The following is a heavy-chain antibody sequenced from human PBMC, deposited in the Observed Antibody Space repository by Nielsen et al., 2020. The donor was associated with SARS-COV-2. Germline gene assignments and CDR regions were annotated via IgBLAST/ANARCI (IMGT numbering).Heavy chain of an antibody. J-gene: IGHJ4*02. CDR2: IYYSGRT. CDR1: GASFSDRY. CDR3: ASLPALNNYSDS. D-gene: IGHD2/OR15-2a*01. V-gene: IGHV4-30-4*01. Sequence: SETLSLTCAIYGASFSDRYWTWIRQPPGKGLEWIGYIYYSGRTFYSPSLKSRVTISLDTSKNQFSLKLPSVTAADTAVYYCASLPALNNYSDSWGQGTLVTVSS.